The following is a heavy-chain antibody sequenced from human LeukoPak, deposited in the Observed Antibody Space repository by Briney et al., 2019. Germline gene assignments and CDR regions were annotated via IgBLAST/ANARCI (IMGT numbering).Heavy chain of an antibody. Sequence: ASVKVSCKASGYTFTDFGVTWVRQAPGQGLEWMGWISAYNGNTNYVQKFQGRLTMTTDTSTSTAYVELRSLTSDDTAVYYCARGSQQLLSGWVDYWGQGTLVTVSS. CDR3: ARGSQQLLSGWVDY. D-gene: IGHD2-2*01. V-gene: IGHV1-18*01. CDR1: GYTFTDFG. CDR2: ISAYNGNT. J-gene: IGHJ4*02.